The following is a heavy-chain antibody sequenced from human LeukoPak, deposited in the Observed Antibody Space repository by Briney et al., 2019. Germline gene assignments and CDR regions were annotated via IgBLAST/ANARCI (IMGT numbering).Heavy chain of an antibody. Sequence: ASETLSLTCTVSGGSISSYYWSWIRQPPGKGLEWIGYIYYSGSTNYNPSLKSRVTISVDTSKNQFSLKLSSVTAADTAVYYCARVGWSGSYDYWGQGTLVTVSS. V-gene: IGHV4-59*01. CDR2: IYYSGST. D-gene: IGHD1-26*01. CDR3: ARVGWSGSYDY. CDR1: GGSISSYY. J-gene: IGHJ4*02.